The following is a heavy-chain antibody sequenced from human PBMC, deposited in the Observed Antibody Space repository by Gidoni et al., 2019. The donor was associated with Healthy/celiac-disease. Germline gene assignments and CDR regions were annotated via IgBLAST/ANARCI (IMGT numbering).Heavy chain of an antibody. CDR2: IYPSGST. D-gene: IGHD3-10*01. J-gene: IGHJ4*02. V-gene: IGHV4-30-2*01. Sequence: QLQLQESGSGLVKPSQTLSLTCAVSGGSISSGGYSWSWIRQPPGKALEWIGYIYPSGSTHYNPSLKSRVTISVDRSKNQFSLKLSSVTAADTAVYYCARGQGYYGSGSSSSFDYWGQGTLVTVSS. CDR1: GGSISSGGYS. CDR3: ARGQGYYGSGSSSSFDY.